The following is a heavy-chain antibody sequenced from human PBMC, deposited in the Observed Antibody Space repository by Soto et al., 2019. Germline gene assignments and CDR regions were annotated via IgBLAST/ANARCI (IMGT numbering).Heavy chain of an antibody. J-gene: IGHJ4*02. CDR2: MYSGGTT. D-gene: IGHD5-18*01. CDR3: ARATSDRAMVFDY. Sequence: EVQLVESGGGLIQPGGSLRLSCAASGFTVSSNYMTWVRQAPGKGLEWVSVMYSGGTTYYADSVKGRFTISRDNSKNTLYLQMNSLRAEDTAVYHCARATSDRAMVFDYWGQGTQVTVSS. V-gene: IGHV3-53*01. CDR1: GFTVSSNY.